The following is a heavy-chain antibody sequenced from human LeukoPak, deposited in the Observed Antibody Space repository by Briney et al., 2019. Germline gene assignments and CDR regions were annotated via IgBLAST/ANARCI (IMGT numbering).Heavy chain of an antibody. D-gene: IGHD4-11*01. CDR2: ISSSGSTI. V-gene: IGHV3-48*03. J-gene: IGHJ6*03. CDR1: GFTFSSYE. Sequence: PGGSLRLSCAASGFTFSSYEMNWVRQAPGKGLELVSYISSSGSTIYYADSVKGRFTISRDNAKNSLYLQMNSLRAEDTAVYYCARGSNLPPDDYYYYYMDVWGKGTTVTVSS. CDR3: ARGSNLPPDDYYYYYMDV.